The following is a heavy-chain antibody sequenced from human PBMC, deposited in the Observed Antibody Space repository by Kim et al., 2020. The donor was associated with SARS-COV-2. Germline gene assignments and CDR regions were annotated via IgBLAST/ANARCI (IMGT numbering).Heavy chain of an antibody. CDR1: GFTFGSNW. Sequence: GGSLRLSCEASGFTFGSNWMSWVRQAPGKGLEWVANMNNDGKEKYYVDSVRGRFTISRDNAENSLYLQMNSLRAEDTAIYYCARSGAPGTVDAWGQGTLVTVSS. CDR2: MNNDGKEK. D-gene: IGHD6-13*01. J-gene: IGHJ5*02. CDR3: ARSGAPGTVDA. V-gene: IGHV3-7*01.